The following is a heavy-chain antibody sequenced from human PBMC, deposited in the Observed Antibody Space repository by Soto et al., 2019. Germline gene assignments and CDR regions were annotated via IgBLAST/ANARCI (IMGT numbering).Heavy chain of an antibody. CDR1: GFTFSSNY. CDR2: IYSGGST. D-gene: IGHD4-17*01. CDR3: AKEDYGGAFDI. Sequence: GGSLRLSCAASGFTFSSNYISWVRQAPGKGLEWVSVIYSGGSTYYADSVKGRFTISRDNSKNSLYLQMNSLRAEDTAVYYCAKEDYGGAFDIWGQGTMVTVSS. J-gene: IGHJ3*02. V-gene: IGHV3-53*01.